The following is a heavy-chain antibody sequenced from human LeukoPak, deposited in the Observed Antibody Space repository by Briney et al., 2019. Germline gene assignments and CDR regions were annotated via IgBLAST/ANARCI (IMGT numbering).Heavy chain of an antibody. J-gene: IGHJ4*02. D-gene: IGHD3-3*01. CDR3: ARSARLMKGVVEVTALDD. V-gene: IGHV3-23*01. CDR2: ISDSGGRT. Sequence: GGSLRLSCVVSGFTLSFSAMSWVRQAPGKGLEWVSGISDSGGRTYYEDSVKGRFTIARDNAKNSVYLEMNSLRADDTAVYYCARSARLMKGVVEVTALDDWGQGTLVTVSS. CDR1: GFTLSFSA.